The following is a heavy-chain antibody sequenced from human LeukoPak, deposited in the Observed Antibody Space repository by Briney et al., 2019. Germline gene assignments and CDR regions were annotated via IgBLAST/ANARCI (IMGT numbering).Heavy chain of an antibody. V-gene: IGHV3-23*01. CDR2: ISGSGGST. CDR3: AKAVETDCSSTSCYMLSYYYYYGMDV. D-gene: IGHD2-2*02. J-gene: IGHJ6*02. Sequence: PGGSLRLSCAASGFTFSSYAMSWVRQAPGKGLEWVSAISGSGGSTYYADSVKGRFTISRDNSKNTLYLQMNSLRAEDTAVYYCAKAVETDCSSTSCYMLSYYYYYGMDVWGQGTTVTVSS. CDR1: GFTFSSYA.